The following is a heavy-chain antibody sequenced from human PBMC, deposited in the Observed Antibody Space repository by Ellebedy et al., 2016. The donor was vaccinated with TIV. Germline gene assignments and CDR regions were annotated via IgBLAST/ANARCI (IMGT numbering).Heavy chain of an antibody. V-gene: IGHV1-18*01. CDR3: ARDKGGYTYDSPVAPHY. J-gene: IGHJ4*02. CDR1: GYTFTTYG. Sequence: AASVKVSCKASGYTFTTYGISWVRQAPGQGLEWMGWVSPYNGDTSSTQKFQDRLTMTTDTSTSTAYMELRSLRSDDTAVYYCARDKGGYTYDSPVAPHYWGQGTLVTVSS. D-gene: IGHD5-18*01. CDR2: VSPYNGDT.